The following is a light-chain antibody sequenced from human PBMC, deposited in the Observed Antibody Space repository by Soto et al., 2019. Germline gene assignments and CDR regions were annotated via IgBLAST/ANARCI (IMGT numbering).Light chain of an antibody. Sequence: DIQMTQSPSSLSASVGDRVTITCRARQGISNYLAWYQQKPGKVPKLLIYAASTLQSGVPSRFSGSGSGTDFTLTISSLQPEDVATYYCQKYNSAGSRTFGQGTKVEIK. V-gene: IGKV1-27*01. CDR3: QKYNSAGSRT. CDR2: AAS. CDR1: QGISNY. J-gene: IGKJ1*01.